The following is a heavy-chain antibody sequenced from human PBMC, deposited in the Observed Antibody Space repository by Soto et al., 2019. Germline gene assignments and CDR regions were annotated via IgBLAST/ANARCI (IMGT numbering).Heavy chain of an antibody. Sequence: QVQLVQSGAEVKKPGASVKVSCKASGYTFSNYGISWVRQAPGQGLEWMGRISAYNGKTYDAERLQGRVTMTTDTSTSTAYMELRSLRSDDTAVYYCAREANCGSDCYSPAEYSQLWGQGTLVTVSS. CDR2: ISAYNGKT. V-gene: IGHV1-18*04. D-gene: IGHD2-21*02. J-gene: IGHJ1*01. CDR3: AREANCGSDCYSPAEYSQL. CDR1: GYTFSNYG.